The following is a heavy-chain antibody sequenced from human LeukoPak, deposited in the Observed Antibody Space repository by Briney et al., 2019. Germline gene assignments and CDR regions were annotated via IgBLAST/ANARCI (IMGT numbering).Heavy chain of an antibody. D-gene: IGHD2-2*01. J-gene: IGHJ5*02. CDR3: AGDCSSTSCYESYNWFDP. CDR1: GFTFSSYG. CDR2: ISYDGSNK. Sequence: GRSLRLSCAASGFTFSSYGMHWVRQAPGKGLEWVAVISYDGSNKYYADSVKGRFTISRDNAKNSLYLQMNSPRAEDTAVYYCAGDCSSTSCYESYNWFDPWGQGTLVTVSS. V-gene: IGHV3-30*03.